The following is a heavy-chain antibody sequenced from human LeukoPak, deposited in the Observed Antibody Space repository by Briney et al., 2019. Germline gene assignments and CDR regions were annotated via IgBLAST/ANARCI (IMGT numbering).Heavy chain of an antibody. V-gene: IGHV4-59*08. CDR1: GGSISSYY. Sequence: SETLSLTCTVSGGSISSYYWSWIRQPPGKGLEWIGYIYYSGSTNYNPSLKSRVTISVDTSKNQFSRKLSSVTAADPAVYYCARHPYDILTGSEYYFDYWGQGTLVTVSS. CDR2: IYYSGST. D-gene: IGHD3-9*01. CDR3: ARHPYDILTGSEYYFDY. J-gene: IGHJ4*02.